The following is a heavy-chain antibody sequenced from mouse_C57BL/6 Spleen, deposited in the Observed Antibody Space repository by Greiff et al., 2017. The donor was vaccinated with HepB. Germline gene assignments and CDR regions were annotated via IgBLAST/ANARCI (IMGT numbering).Heavy chain of an antibody. CDR2: IDPSDSYT. J-gene: IGHJ2*01. CDR3: AGGLRPYFDY. Sequence: VQLQQPGAELVMPGASVKLSCKASGYTFTSYWMHWVKQRPGQGLEWIGEIDPSDSYTNYNQKFKGKSTLTVDKSSSTAYMQLSSLTSEDSAVYYCAGGLRPYFDYWGQGTTLTVSS. CDR1: GYTFTSYW. D-gene: IGHD2-4*01. V-gene: IGHV1-69*01.